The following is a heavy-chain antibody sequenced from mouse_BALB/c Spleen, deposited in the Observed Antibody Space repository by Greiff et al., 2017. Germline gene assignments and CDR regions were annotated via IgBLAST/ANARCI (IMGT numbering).Heavy chain of an antibody. Sequence: EVMLVESGGGLVKPGGSLKLACAASGFTFSDYYMYGVRQTPEKRLEWVATISDGGSYTYYPDSVKGRITISRDNAKNNLYLQMSSLKSEDTAMYYCAREDGYYAYWGQGTLVTGSA. CDR3: AREDGYYAY. CDR1: GFTFSDYY. V-gene: IGHV5-4*02. J-gene: IGHJ3*01. D-gene: IGHD2-3*01. CDR2: ISDGGSYT.